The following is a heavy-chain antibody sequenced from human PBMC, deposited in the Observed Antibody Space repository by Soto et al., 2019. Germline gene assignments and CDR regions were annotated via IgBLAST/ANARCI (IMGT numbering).Heavy chain of an antibody. Sequence: SVKVSCKASGGTFNTYTFSWVRQAPGQGLEWMGRIIPMLNVANYAQKFQGRVTITADESTSTAYMELSSLRSEDTAVYYCATSTDFWSGPYGMDVWGQGTTVTVSS. J-gene: IGHJ6*02. V-gene: IGHV1-69*02. CDR2: IIPMLNVA. D-gene: IGHD3-3*01. CDR1: GGTFNTYT. CDR3: ATSTDFWSGPYGMDV.